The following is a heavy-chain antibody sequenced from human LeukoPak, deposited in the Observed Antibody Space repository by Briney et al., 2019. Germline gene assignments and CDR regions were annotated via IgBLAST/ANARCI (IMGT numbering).Heavy chain of an antibody. CDR2: TRNKANSYTT. CDR1: GFTFSSSY. Sequence: HPGGSLRLSCAASGFTFSSSYAMHWVRQAPGKGLEWVGRTRNKANSYTTEYAASVKGRFTISRDDSKNSLYLQMNSLKTEDTAVYYCARSSSGSYEWGQGTLVTVSS. CDR3: ARSSSGSYE. J-gene: IGHJ4*02. V-gene: IGHV3-72*01. D-gene: IGHD1-26*01.